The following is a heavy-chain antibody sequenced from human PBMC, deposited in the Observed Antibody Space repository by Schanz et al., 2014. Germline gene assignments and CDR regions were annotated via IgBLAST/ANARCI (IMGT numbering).Heavy chain of an antibody. CDR2: IYNSGST. CDR3: GRHPHYYGSGSGFDP. CDR1: GGSISSSSYF. J-gene: IGHJ5*02. Sequence: QLQLQESGPGLVKPSETLSLTCTVSGGSISSSSYFWGWIRQPPGKGLEWIGSIYNSGSTYYNPPLKSRVTISVDTPKTQSPLKLSSVTAADTAVYYCGRHPHYYGSGSGFDPWGQGTLVTVSS. V-gene: IGHV4-39*01. D-gene: IGHD3-10*01.